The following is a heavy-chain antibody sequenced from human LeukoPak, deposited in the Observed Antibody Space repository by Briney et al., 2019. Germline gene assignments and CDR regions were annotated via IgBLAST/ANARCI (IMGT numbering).Heavy chain of an antibody. J-gene: IGHJ4*02. CDR2: IYHGGST. CDR3: ARVTSSSWFEGYFDY. CDR1: GYSISSGYY. Sequence: SETLSLTCTVSGYSISSGYYWGWIRQPPGKGLEWIGNIYHGGSTYYNPSLKSRVTMSGDTSKDQFSLNLSSVTAADTAVYYCARVTSSSWFEGYFDYWGQGTLVTVSS. D-gene: IGHD6-13*01. V-gene: IGHV4-38-2*02.